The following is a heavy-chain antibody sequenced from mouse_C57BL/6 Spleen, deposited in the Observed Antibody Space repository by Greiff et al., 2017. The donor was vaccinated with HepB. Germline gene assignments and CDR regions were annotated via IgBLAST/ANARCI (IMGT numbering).Heavy chain of an antibody. CDR2: IYPGDGDT. Sequence: QVQLQHSGPELVKPGASVKISCKASGYAFSSSWMNWVKQRPGKGLEWIGRIYPGDGDTNYNGKFKGKATLTADKSSSTAYMQLSSLTSEDSAVYFCARWLLPYYYAMDYWGQGTSVTVSS. J-gene: IGHJ4*01. CDR3: ARWLLPYYYAMDY. V-gene: IGHV1-82*01. D-gene: IGHD2-3*01. CDR1: GYAFSSSW.